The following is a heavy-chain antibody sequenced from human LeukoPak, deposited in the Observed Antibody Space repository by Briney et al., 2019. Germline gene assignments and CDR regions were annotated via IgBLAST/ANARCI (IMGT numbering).Heavy chain of an antibody. D-gene: IGHD3-22*01. CDR3: ARDLLGYYDSSDYSWDY. CDR2: IKQDGSEK. V-gene: IGHV3-7*01. J-gene: IGHJ4*02. Sequence: PGGSLRLSCAASGFTFSSHWMSWVRQAPGKGLEWVANIKQDGSEKYYVDSVKGRFTISRDNAKNSLYLQMNSLRAEDTAVYYCARDLLGYYDSSDYSWDYWGQGTLVTVSS. CDR1: GFTFSSHW.